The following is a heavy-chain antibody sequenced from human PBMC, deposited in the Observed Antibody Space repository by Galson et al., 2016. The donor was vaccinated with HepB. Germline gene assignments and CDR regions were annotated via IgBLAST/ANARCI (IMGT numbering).Heavy chain of an antibody. CDR2: IYYSGST. D-gene: IGHD6-19*01. CDR1: GGSISSYY. V-gene: IGHV4-59*01. J-gene: IGHJ5*02. Sequence: ETLSLTCTVSGGSISSYYWNWIRQPPGKGLEWIGYIYYSGSTNYNPSLESRVTISVDTSKNQFSLKLSSVTAADTAVYYCARARYSSGLYNWFDPWGQGTLVTVSS. CDR3: ARARYSSGLYNWFDP.